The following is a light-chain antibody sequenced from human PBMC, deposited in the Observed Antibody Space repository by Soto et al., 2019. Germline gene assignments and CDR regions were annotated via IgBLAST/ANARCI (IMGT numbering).Light chain of an antibody. CDR2: DAS. CDR3: QQRSKWRT. J-gene: IGKJ1*01. V-gene: IGKV3-11*01. Sequence: EIVMTQSPATLSVSPGERATVSCRASQSVRSNLAWYQQKPGQAPRLLIYDASKRATGIPARFSGSGFGTDYTLTISSLEPEDFAVYYCQQRSKWRTFGQGTKVDIK. CDR1: QSVRSN.